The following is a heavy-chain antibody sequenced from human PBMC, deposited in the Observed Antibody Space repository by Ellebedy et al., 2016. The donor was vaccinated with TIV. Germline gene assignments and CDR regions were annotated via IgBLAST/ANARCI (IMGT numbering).Heavy chain of an antibody. J-gene: IGHJ6*02. Sequence: GESLKISCAASGFTFTTYYIHWVRQAPGQGLEWMGLIDPSGGSTNYAQRFQGRVTMTRDTSTSTVYMELSSLRSEDTAVYYCARGCISTSCHVGLSFGMDVWGQGTTVTVSS. CDR2: IDPSGGST. D-gene: IGHD2-2*01. V-gene: IGHV1-46*01. CDR3: ARGCISTSCHVGLSFGMDV. CDR1: GFTFTTYY.